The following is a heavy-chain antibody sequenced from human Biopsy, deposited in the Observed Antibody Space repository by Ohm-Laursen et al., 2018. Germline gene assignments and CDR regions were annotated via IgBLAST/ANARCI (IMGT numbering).Heavy chain of an antibody. CDR3: ARERDRRGWFDP. V-gene: IGHV4-4*07. J-gene: IGHJ5*02. Sequence: GTLSLTCTVSGGSLSSYSWSWIRQPAGKGLEWIGQIYTSGITNYNPSLKSRVTMSVDTSKNKFSLRVSSVTAADTAVYYCARERDRRGWFDPWGQGTLVTVSS. CDR1: GGSLSSYS. D-gene: IGHD1-14*01. CDR2: IYTSGIT.